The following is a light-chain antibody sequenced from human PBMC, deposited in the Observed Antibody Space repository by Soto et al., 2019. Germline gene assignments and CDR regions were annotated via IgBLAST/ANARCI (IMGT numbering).Light chain of an antibody. V-gene: IGKV3-20*01. CDR2: GAS. Sequence: EIVLTQSPGTLSLSPGERATLSCRASQSVRSSYLAWYQQKPDQAPRLLIYGASGRATGIPDRFSGSGSGTDFTLTISRLEPEDFAVYYCQQYGSSPPVTFGQGTRLEIK. J-gene: IGKJ5*01. CDR3: QQYGSSPPVT. CDR1: QSVRSSY.